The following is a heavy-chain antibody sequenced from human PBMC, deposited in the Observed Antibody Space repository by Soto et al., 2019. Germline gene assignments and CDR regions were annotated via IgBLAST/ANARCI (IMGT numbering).Heavy chain of an antibody. V-gene: IGHV3-23*01. CDR2: IYAAGGGK. Sequence: PGGSLRLSCAASGFVFSNFAMFWFRQAPGRGLEWVSTIYAAGGGKYYGGSVKGRFTVSRDNSRDMSTGTAYMELTSLRSEDTAVYYCAAELYSGGRCCSFDIWGQGTMVTVSS. CDR1: GFVFSNFA. CDR3: AAELYSGGRCCSFDI. D-gene: IGHD2-15*01. J-gene: IGHJ3*02.